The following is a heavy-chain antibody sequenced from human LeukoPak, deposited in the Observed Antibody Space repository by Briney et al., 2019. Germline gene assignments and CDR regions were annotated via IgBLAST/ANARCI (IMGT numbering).Heavy chain of an antibody. CDR2: ISYDGSNK. CDR3: AKVAKYYYGSETYYFFEH. CDR1: GFTFSSYA. D-gene: IGHD3-10*01. V-gene: IGHV3-30*04. Sequence: PGESLRLSCAASGFTFSSYAMHWVRQAPGKGLEWVAVISYDGSNKYYADSVKGRFTISRDNSKNTLYLQMNSLRVEDTAVYYCAKVAKYYYGSETYYFFEHWGQGTPVTASS. J-gene: IGHJ4*02.